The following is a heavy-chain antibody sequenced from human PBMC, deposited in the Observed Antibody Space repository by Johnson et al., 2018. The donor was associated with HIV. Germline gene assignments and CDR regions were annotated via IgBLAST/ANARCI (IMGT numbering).Heavy chain of an antibody. D-gene: IGHD3-10*01. CDR3: ERGGGGGVAFDI. J-gene: IGHJ3*02. V-gene: IGHV3-66*01. CDR2: IYSGGST. Sequence: VQLVESGGGLVQPGGSLRLSCAASGFTVSSNYMSLVRQAPGKGLEWVSVIYSGGSTYYADSVKGRFTISRDNSKNTLYLQMNILRAGDTAGYSCERGGGGGVAFDIWGQGTMVTVSS. CDR1: GFTVSSNY.